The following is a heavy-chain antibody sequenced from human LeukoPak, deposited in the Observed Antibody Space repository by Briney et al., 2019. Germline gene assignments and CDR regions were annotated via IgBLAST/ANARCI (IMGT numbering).Heavy chain of an antibody. D-gene: IGHD6-13*01. CDR1: GFTFSSYN. CDR2: ISSSSSTM. Sequence: SGGSLRLSCAASGFTFSSYNMNWVRQAPGKGLEWVSYISSSSSTMYYAGSVKGRFTISRDNAKNSLYLQMNSLRAEDTAVYYCARDVRWDYWGQGTLVTVSS. J-gene: IGHJ4*02. V-gene: IGHV3-48*01. CDR3: ARDVRWDY.